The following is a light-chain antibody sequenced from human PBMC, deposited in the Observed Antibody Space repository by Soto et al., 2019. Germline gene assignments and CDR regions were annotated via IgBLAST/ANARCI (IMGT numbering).Light chain of an antibody. Sequence: EIVLTQSPGTLSLSPGERATLSCRASQSVSSSYLAWYQQKPGQAPRLLIYGASSRATGIPDRFSGSGSGKDFTVTISRLEPEDFAVYYCQQYGSSRWAFGQGTKVEIK. CDR3: QQYGSSRWA. V-gene: IGKV3-20*01. CDR1: QSVSSSY. J-gene: IGKJ1*01. CDR2: GAS.